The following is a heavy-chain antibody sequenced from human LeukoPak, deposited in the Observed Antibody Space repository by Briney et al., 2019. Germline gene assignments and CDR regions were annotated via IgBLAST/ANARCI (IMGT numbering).Heavy chain of an antibody. CDR1: GFTFSDYS. CDR3: ARPSGVGDY. CDR2: ISSSSSTI. J-gene: IGHJ4*02. D-gene: IGHD1-26*01. Sequence: GGSLRLSCAASGFTFSDYSMNWVRQAPGKGLAWVSYISSSSSTIYYADSVKGRFTISRDNAKNSLYLQMNSLRAEDTAVYYCARPSGVGDYWGQGTLVTVSS. V-gene: IGHV3-48*01.